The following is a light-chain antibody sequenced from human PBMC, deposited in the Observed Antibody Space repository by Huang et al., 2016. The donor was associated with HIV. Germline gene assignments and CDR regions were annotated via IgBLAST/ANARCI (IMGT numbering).Light chain of an antibody. CDR3: QQYISYPIT. CDR1: QDVSNA. V-gene: IGKV1-16*02. CDR2: TIF. Sequence: DIQMTQSPSSLSASVGDTVTITCRASQDVSNALGWLQQKPGRAPRSLIYTIFKRQSGVPSKFSGNGSGTEFTLAISSLQPEDSATYYCQQYISYPITFGQGTRLEIK. J-gene: IGKJ5*01.